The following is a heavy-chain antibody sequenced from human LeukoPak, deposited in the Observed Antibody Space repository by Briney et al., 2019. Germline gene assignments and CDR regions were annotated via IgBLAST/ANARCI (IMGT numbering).Heavy chain of an antibody. CDR1: GGSFGGYY. CDR3: ARGSWLVPVWLDP. V-gene: IGHV4-34*01. D-gene: IGHD6-19*01. J-gene: IGHJ5*02. CDR2: INHSGST. Sequence: SETLSLTCAVYGGSFGGYYWSWIRQPPGKGLEWIGEINHSGSTNYNPSLKSRVTISVDTSKNQFSLKLSSVTVADTAVYYCARGSWLVPVWLDPWGQGTLVTVSS.